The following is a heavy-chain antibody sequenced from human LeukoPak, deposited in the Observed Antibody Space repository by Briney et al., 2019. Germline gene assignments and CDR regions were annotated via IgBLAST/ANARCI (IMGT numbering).Heavy chain of an antibody. CDR2: ITGSDGSS. D-gene: IGHD3-9*01. Sequence: GTSLRLSCVASGFTFTNYAMSWVRQAPGEGLEWVSAITGSDGSSYYADSVKGRFTISRDNSKNTLYLQVNSLRAEDTAVYYCAKWGDYDILTGYYVLDYWGQGTLVTVSS. CDR1: GFTFTNYA. V-gene: IGHV3-23*01. CDR3: AKWGDYDILTGYYVLDY. J-gene: IGHJ4*02.